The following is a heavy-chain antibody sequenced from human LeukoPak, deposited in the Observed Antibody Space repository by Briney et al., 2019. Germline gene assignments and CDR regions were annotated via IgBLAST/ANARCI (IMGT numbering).Heavy chain of an antibody. CDR1: GGTFSSYA. CDR2: VIPIFGTA. D-gene: IGHD2-2*01. CDR3: ARDLPFIVVVPGLIYYGMDV. V-gene: IGHV1-69*13. J-gene: IGHJ6*02. Sequence: SVKVSCKASGGTFSSYAISWVRQAPGQGLEWMGGVIPIFGTANYAQKFQGRVTITADESTSTAYMELSSLRSDDTAVYYCARDLPFIVVVPGLIYYGMDVWGQGTTVTVSS.